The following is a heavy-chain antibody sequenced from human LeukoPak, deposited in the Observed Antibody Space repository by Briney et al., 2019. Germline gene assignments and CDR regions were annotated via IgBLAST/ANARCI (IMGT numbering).Heavy chain of an antibody. Sequence: SETLSLTCAVYGGSFSGYYWSWIRQPPGKGLEWIGEINHSGSTNYNPSLKSRVTISVDTSKNQFSLKLSSVTAADTAVYYCARGDYSSDDYYYFDYWGQGTLVTVSS. D-gene: IGHD3-22*01. J-gene: IGHJ4*02. CDR2: INHSGST. CDR3: ARGDYSSDDYYYFDY. CDR1: GGSFSGYY. V-gene: IGHV4-34*01.